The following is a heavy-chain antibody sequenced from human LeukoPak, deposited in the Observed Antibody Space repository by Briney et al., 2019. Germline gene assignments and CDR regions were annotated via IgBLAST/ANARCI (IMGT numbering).Heavy chain of an antibody. CDR1: GYSFTSYA. Sequence: VASVTVSFMGSGYSFTSYAMLWVRQPPAQRRDWMVWMNAGNGNTNYSQTFQGRVTITRDTSASTAYIELTSLRSEDTAVYYCARVGHYYNCFDPWGQGALVTVSS. V-gene: IGHV1-3*01. CDR2: MNAGNGNT. J-gene: IGHJ5*02. CDR3: ARVGHYYNCFDP. D-gene: IGHD4-17*01.